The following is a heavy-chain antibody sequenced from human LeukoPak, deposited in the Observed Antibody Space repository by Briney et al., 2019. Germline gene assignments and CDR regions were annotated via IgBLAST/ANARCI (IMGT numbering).Heavy chain of an antibody. J-gene: IGHJ6*02. V-gene: IGHV3-11*01. CDR3: ARDRPSGYYFSYGMDV. CDR2: ISNSSDTI. Sequence: PGGSLRLSCAVSGFTFSDYYMSWIRQAPGKGLEWLSYISNSSDTIYYADSVRGRFTISRDNAKNSLYLQMNSLRAEDTAVYYCARDRPSGYYFSYGMDVWGQGTTVTVSS. CDR1: GFTFSDYY.